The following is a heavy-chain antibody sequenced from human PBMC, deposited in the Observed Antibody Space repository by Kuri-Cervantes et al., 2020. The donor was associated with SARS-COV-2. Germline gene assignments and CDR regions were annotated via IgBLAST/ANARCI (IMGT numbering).Heavy chain of an antibody. V-gene: IGHV3-7*01. D-gene: IGHD6-19*01. CDR2: IKQDGSEK. CDR1: GFTFRGYW. Sequence: GESLKISCAASGFTFRGYWMSWVRQAPGKGLEWVANIKQDGSEKYYVDSVKGRFTISRDNAKNSLYLQTNSLRAEDTAVYYCARDQGWLDPWWFDPWGQGTLVTVSS. J-gene: IGHJ5*02. CDR3: ARDQGWLDPWWFDP.